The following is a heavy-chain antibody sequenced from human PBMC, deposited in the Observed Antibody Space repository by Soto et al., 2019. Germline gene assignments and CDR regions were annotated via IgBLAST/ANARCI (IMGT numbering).Heavy chain of an antibody. D-gene: IGHD5-12*01. CDR1: GVSISSSSYY. CDR2: FYYSGST. V-gene: IGHV4-39*01. J-gene: IGHJ6*04. CDR3: ARISVASRYMDV. Sequence: PSETLSLTCTVSGVSISSSSYYWVLIRQSPGKGLEWIGSFYYSGSTYYSPSLKSRVTISGDTSKKQISLRLSSVTATDTAVYYCARISVASRYMDVWGKGATVTVSS.